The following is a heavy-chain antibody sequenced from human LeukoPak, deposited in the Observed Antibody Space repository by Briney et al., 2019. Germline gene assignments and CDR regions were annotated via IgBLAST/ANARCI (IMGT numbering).Heavy chain of an antibody. CDR1: GFTFSTYA. V-gene: IGHV3-30*04. J-gene: IGHJ6*02. CDR2: ISYDGSNK. Sequence: GGSLRLSCAASGFTFSTYAMHWVCQAPGKGLEWVAVISYDGSNKYYADSVKGRFTISRDNSKNTLYLQMNSLRAEDTAVYYCAKDATTVTTDTVYYGMDVWGQGTTVTVSS. D-gene: IGHD4-17*01. CDR3: AKDATTVTTDTVYYGMDV.